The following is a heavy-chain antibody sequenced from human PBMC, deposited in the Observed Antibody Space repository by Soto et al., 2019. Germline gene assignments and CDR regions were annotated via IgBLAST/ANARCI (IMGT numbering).Heavy chain of an antibody. J-gene: IGHJ6*03. D-gene: IGHD3-10*01. CDR1: GFTFSSYS. CDR3: ARDAFEWFGELAYYYMDV. V-gene: IGHV3-21*01. Sequence: GGSLRLSCAASGFTFSSYSMNWVRQAPGKGLEWVSSISSSSSYIYYADSVKGRFTISRDNAKNSLYPQMNSLRAEDTAVYYCARDAFEWFGELAYYYMDVWGKGTTVTVSS. CDR2: ISSSSSYI.